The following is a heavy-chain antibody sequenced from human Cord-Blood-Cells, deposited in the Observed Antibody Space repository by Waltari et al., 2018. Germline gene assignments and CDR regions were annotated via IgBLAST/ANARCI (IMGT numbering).Heavy chain of an antibody. CDR2: IYSGGST. CDR3: ARGGETYYYDSSGYYFDY. Sequence: KGLEWVSVIYSGGSTYYADSVKGRFTISRDNSKNTLYLQMNSLRAEDTAVYYCARGGETYYYDSSGYYFDYWGQGTLVTVSS. D-gene: IGHD3-22*01. J-gene: IGHJ4*02. V-gene: IGHV3-53*01.